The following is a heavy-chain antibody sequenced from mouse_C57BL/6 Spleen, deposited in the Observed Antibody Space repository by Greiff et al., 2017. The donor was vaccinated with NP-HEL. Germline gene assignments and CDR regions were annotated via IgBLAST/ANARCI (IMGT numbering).Heavy chain of an antibody. D-gene: IGHD2-1*01. CDR2: IYPGDGDT. CDR1: GYAFSSSW. Sequence: VQLQQSGPELVKPGASVKISCKASGYAFSSSWMNWVKQRPGKGLEWIGRIYPGDGDTNYNGTFKGKATLTADKSSSTAYMQLISLTSEDSAVYFCARGDYVNSTRFAYWGQGTRVAVSA. CDR3: ARGDYVNSTRFAY. J-gene: IGHJ3*01. V-gene: IGHV1-82*01.